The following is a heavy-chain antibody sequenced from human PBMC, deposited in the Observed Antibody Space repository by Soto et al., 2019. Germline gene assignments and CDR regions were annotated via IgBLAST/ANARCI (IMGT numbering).Heavy chain of an antibody. D-gene: IGHD2-2*01. J-gene: IGHJ4*02. CDR3: AKDGRCSSTSCRRFDY. Sequence: GGSLRLSCAASGFTFSSYAMSWVRQAPGKGLEWVSAISGSGGSTYYADSVKGRFTISRDNSKNTLYLQMNSLRAEDTAVYYCAKDGRCSSTSCRRFDYWGQGTLVTVSS. V-gene: IGHV3-23*01. CDR2: ISGSGGST. CDR1: GFTFSSYA.